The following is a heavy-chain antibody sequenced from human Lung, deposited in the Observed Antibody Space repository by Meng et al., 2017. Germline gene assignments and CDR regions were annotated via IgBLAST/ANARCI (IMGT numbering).Heavy chain of an antibody. V-gene: IGHV4-4*02. D-gene: IGHD1-26*01. Sequence: QGRLQESGQGLVKPSGTLSLTCAVSGGSITSSTWWSWVRQTPGKGLEWFGEIFHSGSTNYNPPLESRVTISVDKSKNQFSLKVYSVTAADTATYYCARFDISSSGRGDYWGQGILVTVSS. CDR3: ARFDISSSGRGDY. CDR1: GGSITSSTW. CDR2: IFHSGST. J-gene: IGHJ4*02.